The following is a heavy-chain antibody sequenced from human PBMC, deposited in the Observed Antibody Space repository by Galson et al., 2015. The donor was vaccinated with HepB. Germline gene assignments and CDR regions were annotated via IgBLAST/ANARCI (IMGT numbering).Heavy chain of an antibody. Sequence: SLRLSCAASGFIFSSYGMHWVRQAPGKGLEWVAVISYDGSYKNYADSVKGRFTISRDSSKNTLYLQMNSLRDEDTAVYYCAKGSPTSFYHYYMDVWGKGTTVTVSS. CDR1: GFIFSSYG. CDR3: AKGSPTSFYHYYMDV. J-gene: IGHJ6*03. V-gene: IGHV3-30*18. D-gene: IGHD2/OR15-2a*01. CDR2: ISYDGSYK.